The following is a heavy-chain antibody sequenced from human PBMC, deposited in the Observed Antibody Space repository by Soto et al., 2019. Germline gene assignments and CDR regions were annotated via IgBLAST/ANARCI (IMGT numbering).Heavy chain of an antibody. D-gene: IGHD3-22*01. CDR2: INPNSGNT. CDR3: ARIRGNYYPCGGAYNWFDP. J-gene: IGHJ5*02. CDR1: GYTFTSYD. Sequence: QVQLVQSGAEVKKPGASVKVSCKASGYTFTSYDINWVRQAPGQGLEWMGWINPNSGNTGYAQKFQGRVSMTRNTFINTAYIELSSLRSEDTAVYYCARIRGNYYPCGGAYNWFDPWGQGTLVTVSS. V-gene: IGHV1-8*01.